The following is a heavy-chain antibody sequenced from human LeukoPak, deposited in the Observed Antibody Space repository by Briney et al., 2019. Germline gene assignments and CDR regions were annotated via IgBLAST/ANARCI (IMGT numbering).Heavy chain of an antibody. V-gene: IGHV3-7*01. J-gene: IGHJ4*02. Sequence: AGGSLRLSCAASGFSFNSYWINWVRQAPGKGLEWLASINQDGSEKYYVDSVKGRFTISRDNAKNSLSLQMNSLRAEDTAVYYCARDGSSSGADYWGQGTLVTVSS. CDR3: ARDGSSSGADY. CDR1: GFSFNSYW. CDR2: INQDGSEK. D-gene: IGHD2-15*01.